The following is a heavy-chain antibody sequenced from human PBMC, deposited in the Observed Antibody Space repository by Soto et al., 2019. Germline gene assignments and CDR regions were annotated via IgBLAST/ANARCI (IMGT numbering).Heavy chain of an antibody. Sequence: QVQLVQSGPELKKPGAAVRLSCKASGYTFDTYGLSWVRQAPGQGLEWMGWISTYTGNTDYPQKFQGRITMDTDASTSTAYLDLRSLTSDDTAVYYCVRDVSVSSGSVGGYWGQGTLVTVSS. CDR2: ISTYTGNT. D-gene: IGHD3-10*01. CDR1: GYTFDTYG. J-gene: IGHJ4*02. V-gene: IGHV1-18*01. CDR3: VRDVSVSSGSVGGY.